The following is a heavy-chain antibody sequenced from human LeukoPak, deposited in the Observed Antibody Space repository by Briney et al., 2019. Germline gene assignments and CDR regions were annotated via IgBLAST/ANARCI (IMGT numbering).Heavy chain of an antibody. CDR1: GFTFSSYW. V-gene: IGHV3-7*01. CDR3: ASVGDSSSWYGGKWFDP. CDR2: IKQDGSEK. Sequence: GGSLRLSCAASGFTFSSYWMSWVRQAPGEGMEWVANIKQDGSEKYYVDSVKGRFTISRDNAKNSLYLQMNSLRAEDTAVYYCASVGDSSSWYGGKWFDPWGQGTLVTVSS. J-gene: IGHJ5*02. D-gene: IGHD6-13*01.